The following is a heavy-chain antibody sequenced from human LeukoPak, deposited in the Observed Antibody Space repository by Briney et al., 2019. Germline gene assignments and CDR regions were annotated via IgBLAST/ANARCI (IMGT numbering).Heavy chain of an antibody. Sequence: SETLSLTCTVSGGSISSYYWSWIRQPPGKGLEWMWYIYYSGSTNYNPSLKSRVTISVDTSKNQFSLKLSSVTAADTAVYYCARGIESSTSWIDPWGQGTLVTVSS. D-gene: IGHD2-2*01. CDR3: ARGIESSTSWIDP. CDR2: IYYSGST. V-gene: IGHV4-59*01. CDR1: GGSISSYY. J-gene: IGHJ5*02.